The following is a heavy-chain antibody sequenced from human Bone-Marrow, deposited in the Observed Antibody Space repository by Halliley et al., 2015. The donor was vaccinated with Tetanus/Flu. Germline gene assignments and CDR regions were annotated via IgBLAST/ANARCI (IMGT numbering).Heavy chain of an antibody. CDR3: AGFGHYYYYGMDV. D-gene: IGHD3-3*01. CDR2: ISYSGGI. V-gene: IGHV4-59*01. J-gene: IGHJ6*02. Sequence: LGWIGYISYSGGINYNPSLKSRVTILGDTSKNQFSLNRISVTAADTAVYYCAGFGHYYYYGMDVWGQGTTVTVSS.